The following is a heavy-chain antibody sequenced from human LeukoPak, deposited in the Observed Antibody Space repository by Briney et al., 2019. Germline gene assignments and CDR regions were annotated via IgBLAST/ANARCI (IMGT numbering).Heavy chain of an antibody. CDR2: IDPSDSYT. J-gene: IGHJ4*02. Sequence: GASLKISCKGSGYSFTSYWISWVRQMPGKGLEWMGWIDPSDSYTNYSPSFQGHVTISADKSISTAYLQWSSLKASDTAMYYCARRYSSSWYVLPDYWGQGTLVTVSS. V-gene: IGHV5-10-1*01. CDR3: ARRYSSSWYVLPDY. D-gene: IGHD6-13*01. CDR1: GYSFTSYW.